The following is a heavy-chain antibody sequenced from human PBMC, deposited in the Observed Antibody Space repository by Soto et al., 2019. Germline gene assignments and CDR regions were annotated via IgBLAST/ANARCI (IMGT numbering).Heavy chain of an antibody. Sequence: PGESLKISCNGSGYSFTSNWIGWVRQMPGKGLEWMGIIYPGDSDTRYSPAFQGQVTISADKSISTAYLQWSSLRASDTAMYYCARPLSPYYYYYCMDVWGQGTTVTVSS. CDR3: ARPLSPYYYYYCMDV. V-gene: IGHV5-51*01. J-gene: IGHJ6*02. CDR1: GYSFTSNW. CDR2: IYPGDSDT.